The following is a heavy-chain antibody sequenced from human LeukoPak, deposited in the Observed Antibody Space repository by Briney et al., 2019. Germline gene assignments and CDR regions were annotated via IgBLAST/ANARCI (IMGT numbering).Heavy chain of an antibody. J-gene: IGHJ5*02. V-gene: IGHV1-69*13. CDR1: GGTFSSYA. CDR2: IIPIFGTA. CDR3: ARSPMGSGSANWFHP. Sequence: ASVKVSCKASGGTFSSYAISWVRQAPGQGLEWMGGIIPIFGTANYAQKFQGRVTITADESTSTAYMELSSLRSEDTAVYYCARSPMGSGSANWFHPWGQGTLVTVSS. D-gene: IGHD3-10*01.